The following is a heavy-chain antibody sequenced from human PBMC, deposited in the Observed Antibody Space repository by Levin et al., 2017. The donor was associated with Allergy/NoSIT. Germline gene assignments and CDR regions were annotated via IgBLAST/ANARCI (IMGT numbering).Heavy chain of an antibody. CDR1: ELIFSDYG. V-gene: IGHV3-23*01. J-gene: IGHJ4*02. CDR2: ISDSGDKT. Sequence: GGSLRLSCAASELIFSDYGRSWVRQAPGKGLQWVSSISDSGDKTYYAAPVKGRFTISRDNSVNTLFRKRSVLAVEATAVYYCAKTLRIGGQGTLVTVSS. CDR3: AKTLRI. D-gene: IGHD2-15*01.